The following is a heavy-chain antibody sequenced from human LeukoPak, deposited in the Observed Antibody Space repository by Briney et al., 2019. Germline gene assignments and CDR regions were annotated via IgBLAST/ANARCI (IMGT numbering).Heavy chain of an antibody. V-gene: IGHV1-8*01. J-gene: IGHJ4*02. CDR2: MNPNSGNT. D-gene: IGHD3-3*02. Sequence: ASVKVSCKASGYTFTSYDINWVRQATGQGLEWMGWMNPNSGNTGYAQKFQGRVTMTRNTSISTAYMELSSLRSEDTAVYYCARGIFLTPDNDYWGQETLVTVSS. CDR1: GYTFTSYD. CDR3: ARGIFLTPDNDY.